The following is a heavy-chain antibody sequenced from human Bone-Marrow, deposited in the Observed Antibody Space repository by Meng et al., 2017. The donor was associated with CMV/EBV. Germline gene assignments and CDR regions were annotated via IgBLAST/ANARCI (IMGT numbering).Heavy chain of an antibody. D-gene: IGHD6-19*01. J-gene: IGHJ4*02. CDR1: GYTFTSYS. CDR3: ARGSSSAWYPFDY. Sequence: QVQLVQSGAEGKKPGASVKVSCKASGYTFTSYSVHWVRQAPGQGLEWMGIINPTGGSTSYAQKFQGRVTMARDTSTSTVYMELSSLRSEDTAIYFCARGSSSAWYPFDYWGQGTLVTVSS. CDR2: INPTGGST. V-gene: IGHV1-46*01.